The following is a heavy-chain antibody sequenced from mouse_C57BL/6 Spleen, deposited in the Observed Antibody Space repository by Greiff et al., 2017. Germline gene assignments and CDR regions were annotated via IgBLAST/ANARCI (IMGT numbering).Heavy chain of an antibody. V-gene: IGHV1-4*01. Sequence: QVQLQQSGAELVRPGASVKMSCKASGYTFTSYTMPWVKQRPGQGLEWIGYINPSSGYTKYNQKFKDKATLPTDKSSSTADMQLSSLTSEDSAVYYCAPSTTVVARYWYFDVWGTGTTVTVSS. J-gene: IGHJ1*03. D-gene: IGHD1-1*01. CDR3: APSTTVVARYWYFDV. CDR1: GYTFTSYT. CDR2: INPSSGYT.